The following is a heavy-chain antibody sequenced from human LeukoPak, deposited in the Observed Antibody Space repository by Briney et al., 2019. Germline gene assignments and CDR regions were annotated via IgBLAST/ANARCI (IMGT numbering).Heavy chain of an antibody. D-gene: IGHD3-10*01. CDR3: TRCPITMVRGTPRPLVGFDY. CDR2: ISSSSSYI. Sequence: IPGGSLRLSCAASGFTFSSYSMNWVRQAPGKGLEWVSSISSSSSYIYYADSVKGRFTISRDNAKNSLYLQMNSLKTEDTAVYYCTRCPITMVRGTPRPLVGFDYWGQGTLVTVSS. J-gene: IGHJ4*02. V-gene: IGHV3-21*03. CDR1: GFTFSSYS.